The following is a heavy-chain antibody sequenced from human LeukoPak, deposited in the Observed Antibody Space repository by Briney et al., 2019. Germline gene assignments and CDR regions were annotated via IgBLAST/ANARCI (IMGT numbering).Heavy chain of an antibody. J-gene: IGHJ4*02. Sequence: GRSLRLSCAASGFTFSSYAMSWVRQAPGKGLEWVSAISGSGGSTYYADSVKGRFTISRDNSKNTLYLQMNSLRAEDTAVYYCAKRFGAAGAAFDYWGQGTLVTVSS. D-gene: IGHD6-13*01. CDR1: GFTFSSYA. V-gene: IGHV3-23*01. CDR2: ISGSGGST. CDR3: AKRFGAAGAAFDY.